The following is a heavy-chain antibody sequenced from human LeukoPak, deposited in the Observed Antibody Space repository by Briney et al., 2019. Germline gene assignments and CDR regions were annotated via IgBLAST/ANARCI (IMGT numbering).Heavy chain of an antibody. Sequence: GGSLRLSCAASGFTFSSYWMSWVRQAPGKGLEWVANIKQDGSEKYYVDSVKGRFTISRDNAKNSLYLQMNSLRAEDTAVYYCARDRGMVRGVIGYWGQGTLVTVSS. D-gene: IGHD3-10*01. CDR3: ARDRGMVRGVIGY. V-gene: IGHV3-7*01. J-gene: IGHJ4*02. CDR1: GFTFSSYW. CDR2: IKQDGSEK.